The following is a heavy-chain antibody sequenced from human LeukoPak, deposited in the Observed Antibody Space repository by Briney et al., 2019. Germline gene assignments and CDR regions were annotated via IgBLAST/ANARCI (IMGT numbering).Heavy chain of an antibody. V-gene: IGHV4-34*01. D-gene: IGHD1-1*01. CDR1: GFTFSSYA. CDR2: INHSGST. Sequence: GSLRLSCAASGFTFSSYAMSWIRQPPGKGLEWIGEINHSGSTNYNPSLKSRVTISVDTSKNQFSLKLSSVTAADTAVYYCARVWNDSWDYWGQGTLVTVSS. J-gene: IGHJ4*02. CDR3: ARVWNDSWDY.